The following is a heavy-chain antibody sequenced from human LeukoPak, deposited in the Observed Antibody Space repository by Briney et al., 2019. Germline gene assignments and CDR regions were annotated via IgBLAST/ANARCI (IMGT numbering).Heavy chain of an antibody. J-gene: IGHJ4*02. CDR2: ISYDGSNK. D-gene: IGHD6-13*01. V-gene: IGHV3-30*03. CDR1: GFTFSSYG. Sequence: GGSLRLSCAVSGFTFSSYGMHWVRQAPGKGLEWVAVISYDGSNKYYADSVKGRFTISRDNSKNTLYLQMNSLRAEDTAVYYCATQSAVYSSSWYAFDYWGQGTLVTVSS. CDR3: ATQSAVYSSSWYAFDY.